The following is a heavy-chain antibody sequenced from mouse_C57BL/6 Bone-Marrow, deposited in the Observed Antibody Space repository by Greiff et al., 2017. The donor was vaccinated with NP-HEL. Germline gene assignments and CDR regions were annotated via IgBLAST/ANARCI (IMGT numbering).Heavy chain of an antibody. D-gene: IGHD2-3*01. J-gene: IGHJ3*01. Sequence: VQLQQSGAELVKPGASVKLSCTASGYTFTDYYMHWVKQRTEQGLEWIGRIDPEDGETKYAPKFQGKATITADTSSNTAYLQLSSLTSEDTAVYYCARRRMGAWFAYWGQGTLVTVSA. CDR2: IDPEDGET. CDR1: GYTFTDYY. V-gene: IGHV14-2*01. CDR3: ARRRMGAWFAY.